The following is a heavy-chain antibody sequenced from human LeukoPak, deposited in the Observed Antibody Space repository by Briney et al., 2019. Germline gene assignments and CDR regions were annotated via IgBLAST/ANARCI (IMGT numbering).Heavy chain of an antibody. V-gene: IGHV1-18*01. CDR2: ISAYNGDT. CDR3: AREFYYDSSGYYDY. J-gene: IGHJ4*02. Sequence: ASVKVSCKASGYTFTSYGISWVRQAPGQGLEWMGWISAYNGDTNYAQKLQGRVTMTTDTSTSTAYMELRSLRSDDTAVYYCAREFYYDSSGYYDYWGQGTLVTVSS. CDR1: GYTFTSYG. D-gene: IGHD3-22*01.